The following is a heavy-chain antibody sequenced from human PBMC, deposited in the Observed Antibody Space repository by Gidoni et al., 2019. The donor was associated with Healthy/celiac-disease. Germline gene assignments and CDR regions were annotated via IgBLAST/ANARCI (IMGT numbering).Heavy chain of an antibody. CDR3: ARGGYSYGGNWFDP. CDR2: INWNGGST. D-gene: IGHD5-18*01. CDR1: GLPLDDYG. Sequence: EVQLVESGGGVVRPGGSLRLPWAASGLPLDDYGMCWVPQAPGKGLEWVSGINWNGGSTGYADSVKGRFTISRDNAKNSLYLQMNSLRAEDTALYHCARGGYSYGGNWFDPWGQGTLVTVSS. V-gene: IGHV3-20*01. J-gene: IGHJ5*02.